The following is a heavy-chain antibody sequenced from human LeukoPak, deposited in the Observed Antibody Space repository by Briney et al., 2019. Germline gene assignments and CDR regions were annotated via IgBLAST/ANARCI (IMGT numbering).Heavy chain of an antibody. CDR2: IYYSGST. D-gene: IGHD1-26*01. CDR3: VRHDSGTY. V-gene: IGHV4-39*01. Sequence: SETLSLTCTVSGGSISSSSNYWGWIRQPPGKGLEWIGSIYYSGSTYYNPSLKSRVTISVETSKNQFSLKLSSVTAADTAVYYCVRHDSGTYWGQGTLVTVSS. CDR1: GGSISSSSNY. J-gene: IGHJ4*02.